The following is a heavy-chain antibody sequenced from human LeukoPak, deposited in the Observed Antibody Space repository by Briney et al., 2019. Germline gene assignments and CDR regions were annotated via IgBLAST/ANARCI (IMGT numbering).Heavy chain of an antibody. J-gene: IGHJ6*03. V-gene: IGHV3-9*01. CDR1: GFTFDDYG. CDR3: ARDRGPNYSDYYMDV. Sequence: GGSLRLSCAASGFTFDDYGMSWVRQAPGKGLEWVSGISWNSDSIDYADSVKGRFTISRDNAKNSLYLQMNSLRAEDTAVYYCARDRGPNYSDYYMDVWGKGTTVTVSS. CDR2: ISWNSDSI.